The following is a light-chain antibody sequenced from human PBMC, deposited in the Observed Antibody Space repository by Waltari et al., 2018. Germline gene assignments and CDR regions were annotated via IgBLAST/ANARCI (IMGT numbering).Light chain of an antibody. CDR3: CSYAGSSTFVV. Sequence: QSALTQPASVSGSPGQSITISCPGTSSDGGSYNLFSWYQQHPGKAPKLMSYEGSKRPSGVSNRFSGSKSGNTASLTISGLQAEDEADYYCCSYAGSSTFVVFGGGTKLTVL. CDR1: SSDGGSYNL. J-gene: IGLJ2*01. CDR2: EGS. V-gene: IGLV2-23*03.